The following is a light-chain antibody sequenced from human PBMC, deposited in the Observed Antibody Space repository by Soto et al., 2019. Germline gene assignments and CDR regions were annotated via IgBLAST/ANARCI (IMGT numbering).Light chain of an antibody. Sequence: QSVLTQPASVSGSPGQSITFSCTGTSSDVGSFNLVSWYQQHPGKAPKLIIYEVDQWPSGVSNRFSGSKSGNTASLTISGLQAEDGAHYYCCSYAGSRRVFGGGTKVTVL. V-gene: IGLV2-23*02. CDR3: CSYAGSRRV. CDR1: SSDVGSFNL. J-gene: IGLJ2*01. CDR2: EVD.